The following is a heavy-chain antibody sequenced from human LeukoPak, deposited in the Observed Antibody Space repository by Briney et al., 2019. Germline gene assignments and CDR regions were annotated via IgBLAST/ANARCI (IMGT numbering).Heavy chain of an antibody. CDR2: IRSKAYGGTT. CDR3: TRTLYYYDSSGHRLFDY. Sequence: PGGSLRLSCTASGFTFSSYAMYWVRQAPGKGLEWVGFIRSKAYGGTTEYAASVKGRFTISRDDSKSIAYLQMNSLKTEDTAVYYCTRTLYYYDSSGHRLFDYWGQGTLVTVSS. D-gene: IGHD3-22*01. J-gene: IGHJ4*02. V-gene: IGHV3-49*04. CDR1: GFTFSSYA.